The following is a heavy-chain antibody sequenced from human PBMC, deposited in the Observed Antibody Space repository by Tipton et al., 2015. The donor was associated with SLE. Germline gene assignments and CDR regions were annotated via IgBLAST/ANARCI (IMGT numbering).Heavy chain of an antibody. CDR2: IFYTGNT. J-gene: IGHJ3*01. V-gene: IGHV4-59*11. CDR3: ARGRGSFDL. CDR1: GGSITYHY. D-gene: IGHD2-15*01. Sequence: TLSLTCTVSGGSITYHYWSWIRQTPGKGLGWLGYIFYTGNTNYNPSLQSRITISVDTSKNQFSLNLNSVTTADTAFYFCARGRGSFDLWGQGTVVTVSS.